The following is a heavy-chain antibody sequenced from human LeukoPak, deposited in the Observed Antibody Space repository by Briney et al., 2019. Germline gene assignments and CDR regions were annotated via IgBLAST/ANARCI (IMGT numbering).Heavy chain of an antibody. CDR3: ARGPIGGNWFDP. CDR1: GFTFSSYG. J-gene: IGHJ5*02. CDR2: IWYDGSNK. V-gene: IGHV3-33*01. Sequence: GGSLRLSCAASGFTFSSYGMHWVRQAPGKGLEWVAVIWYDGSNKYYADSVKGRFTISRDNSKNTLYLQANSLRAEDTAVYYCARGPIGGNWFDPWGQGTLATVSS. D-gene: IGHD3-10*01.